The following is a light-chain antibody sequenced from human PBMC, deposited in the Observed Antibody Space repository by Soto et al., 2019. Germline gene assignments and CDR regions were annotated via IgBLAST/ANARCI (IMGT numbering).Light chain of an antibody. CDR2: DAS. V-gene: IGKV1-5*01. CDR3: QQYQIYSLT. Sequence: DIQMTQSPSTLSASVGDRVTITCRASQSISSWLAWYQQKPGKAPKLLIYDASSLESGVPSRFSGSGSGTEFTLTISSLQPDDFATYYCQQYQIYSLTFGQGTKVEIK. CDR1: QSISSW. J-gene: IGKJ1*01.